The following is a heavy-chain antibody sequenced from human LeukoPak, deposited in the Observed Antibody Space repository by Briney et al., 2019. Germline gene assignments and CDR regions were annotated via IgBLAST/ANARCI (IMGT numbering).Heavy chain of an antibody. Sequence: SETLSLTCAVYGGSFSGYYGSWIRQPPGKGLEWIGEINHSGSTNYNPSLKSRVTISVDTSKNQFSLKLSSVTAADTAVYYCARGGQPLLLGWFDPWGQGTLVTVSS. J-gene: IGHJ5*02. CDR1: GGSFSGYY. V-gene: IGHV4-34*01. CDR3: ARGGQPLLLGWFDP. CDR2: INHSGST. D-gene: IGHD2-21*02.